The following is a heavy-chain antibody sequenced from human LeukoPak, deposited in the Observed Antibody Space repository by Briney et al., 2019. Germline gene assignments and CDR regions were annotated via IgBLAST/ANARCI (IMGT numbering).Heavy chain of an antibody. D-gene: IGHD5-18*01. CDR1: GGTFSSYA. CDR3: ARDLGYSYGYGGILGY. J-gene: IGHJ4*02. CDR2: IIPIFGAA. V-gene: IGHV1-69*01. Sequence: GSSVKVSCKASGGTFSSYAVSWVRQAPGQGLEWMGGIIPIFGAANYAQKFQGRVTITADESTSTAYLELSSLRSEDTAVYYCARDLGYSYGYGGILGYWGQGTLVTVSS.